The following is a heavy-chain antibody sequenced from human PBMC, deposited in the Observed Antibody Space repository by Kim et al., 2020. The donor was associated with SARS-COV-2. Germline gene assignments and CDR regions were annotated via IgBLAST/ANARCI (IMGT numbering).Heavy chain of an antibody. CDR3: AREICSGGSCYAD. Sequence: YADSVKGRFTISRDNAKNSLYLQMNSRRAEDTAVYYCAREICSGGSCYADWGQGTLVTVSS. V-gene: IGHV3-11*05. J-gene: IGHJ4*02. D-gene: IGHD2-15*01.